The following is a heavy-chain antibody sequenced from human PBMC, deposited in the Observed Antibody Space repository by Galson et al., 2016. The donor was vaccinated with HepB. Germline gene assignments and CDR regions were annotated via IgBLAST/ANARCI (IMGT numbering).Heavy chain of an antibody. Sequence: ETLSLTCSVSGVSISNYHWSWIRQPPGKGLEWIGRIYSSGSTNYNPSLKSRVTMSVDTSENQFSLKLSSVTAADTAMYYCARDSPGVHWNFDLWGRGTLVTVSS. CDR3: ARDSPGVHWNFDL. CDR2: IYSSGST. J-gene: IGHJ2*01. V-gene: IGHV4-4*07. D-gene: IGHD2-8*01. CDR1: GVSISNYH.